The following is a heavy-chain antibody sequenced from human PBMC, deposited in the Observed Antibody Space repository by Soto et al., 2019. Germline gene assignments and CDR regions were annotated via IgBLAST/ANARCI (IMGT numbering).Heavy chain of an antibody. V-gene: IGHV3-23*01. Sequence: EVQLLESGGGLVQPGGSLRLSCAASGFTFSSYAMRWVRQAPVKGLEWVSAISGSGGRTYNADSVKGRFTISRDNSKNTLYLHMTSLRAAVTALSSCARRGRGSYSDYWGQGTLVTVSS. CDR3: ARRGRGSYSDY. J-gene: IGHJ4*02. CDR1: GFTFSSYA. D-gene: IGHD1-26*01. CDR2: ISGSGGRT.